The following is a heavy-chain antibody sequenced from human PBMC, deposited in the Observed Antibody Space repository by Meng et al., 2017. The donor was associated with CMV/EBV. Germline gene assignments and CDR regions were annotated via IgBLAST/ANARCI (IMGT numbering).Heavy chain of an antibody. CDR3: ARGRRWARYDSSDSRLTPRLLFEFGY. V-gene: IGHV1-18*01. CDR1: GYTFTSYG. CDR2: ISAYNGNT. D-gene: IGHD3-22*01. J-gene: IGHJ4*02. Sequence: ASVKVSCKASGYTFTSYGISWVRQAPGQGLEWMGWISAYNGNTNYAQKLQGRVTMITDTSTSTAYMELRSLRSDDTAVYYCARGRRWARYDSSDSRLTPRLLFEFGYWGQGTLVTVSS.